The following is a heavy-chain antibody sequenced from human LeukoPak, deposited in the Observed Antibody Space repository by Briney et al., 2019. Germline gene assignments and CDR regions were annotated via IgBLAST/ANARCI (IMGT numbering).Heavy chain of an antibody. D-gene: IGHD3-22*01. CDR3: ARQVLSSGYYLIDY. CDR1: GGSISSSNSY. J-gene: IGHJ4*02. CDR2: IFHSGST. Sequence: SETLSLTCTVSGGSISSSNSYWGWIRQPPGKGLEWIGSIFHSGSTYYNPSLKSRVTISVDTSKNQFSLKLSSVTAADTAVYYCARQVLSSGYYLIDYWGQGTLVTVSS. V-gene: IGHV4-39*01.